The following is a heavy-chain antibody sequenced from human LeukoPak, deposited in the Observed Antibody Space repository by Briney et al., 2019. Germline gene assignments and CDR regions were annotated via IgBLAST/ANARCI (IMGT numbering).Heavy chain of an antibody. CDR2: IYYSGST. D-gene: IGHD3-22*01. CDR1: GGSISSGGYS. V-gene: IGHV4-61*08. CDR3: ARVLYDSSGYYFAY. J-gene: IGHJ4*02. Sequence: SQTLSLTCAVSGGSISSGGYSWSWIRQPPGKGLEWIGYIYYSGSTNYNPSLKRRVTISVDTSKNQFSLKLSSVTAADTAVYYCARVLYDSSGYYFAYWGQGTLVTVSS.